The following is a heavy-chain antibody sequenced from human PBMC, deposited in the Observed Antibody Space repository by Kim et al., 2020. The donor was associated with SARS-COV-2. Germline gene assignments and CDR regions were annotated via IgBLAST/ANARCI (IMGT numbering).Heavy chain of an antibody. Sequence: TNYAQKLQGRVTMTTDTSTSTAYMELRSLRSDDTAVYYCARGGVGYFDYWGQGTLVTVSS. V-gene: IGHV1-18*01. J-gene: IGHJ4*02. CDR2: T. CDR3: ARGGVGYFDY.